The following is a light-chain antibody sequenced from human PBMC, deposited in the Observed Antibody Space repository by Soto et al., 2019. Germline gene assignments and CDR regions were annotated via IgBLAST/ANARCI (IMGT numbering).Light chain of an antibody. J-gene: IGLJ2*01. V-gene: IGLV2-14*03. Sequence: QSVLTQPASLSGSPGQSITISCTGTSSDVGAYDYVSWYQQHPGKAPKLMIYDVSNRPSGVSNRFSGSKSGNTASLTISGLQTEDEVDYYCISYTSSNTLGVFGGGTKLTVL. CDR2: DVS. CDR3: ISYTSSNTLGV. CDR1: SSDVGAYDY.